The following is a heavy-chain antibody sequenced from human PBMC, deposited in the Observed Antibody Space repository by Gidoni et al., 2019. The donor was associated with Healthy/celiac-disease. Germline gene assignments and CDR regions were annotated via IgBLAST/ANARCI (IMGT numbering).Heavy chain of an antibody. Sequence: EVQLFESGGGLVQPGGSLRLSCAASGSTFSSYAMSWVRQAPGKGLEWVSAISGSGGSTYYADSVKGRFTISRDNSKNTLYLQMNSLRAEDTAVYYCAKTDSGWYYFDYWGQGTLVTVSS. CDR3: AKTDSGWYYFDY. CDR2: ISGSGGST. V-gene: IGHV3-23*01. D-gene: IGHD6-19*01. J-gene: IGHJ4*02. CDR1: GSTFSSYA.